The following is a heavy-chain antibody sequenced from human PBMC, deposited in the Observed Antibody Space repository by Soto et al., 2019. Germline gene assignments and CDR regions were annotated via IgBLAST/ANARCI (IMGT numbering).Heavy chain of an antibody. CDR2: IIPLFGTA. Sequence: QVQLVQSGAEVKKPGSSVKVSCKASGGTFSSYAISWVRQAPGQGLEWMGGIIPLFGTANYAQKFQGRVTIAAEESTSTSHREMSSLSSHETAVYYCARLRRKYQRLSLSLGGYGVGHWGHGTTVPGSS. J-gene: IGHJ6*02. CDR3: ARLRRKYQRLSLSLGGYGVGH. D-gene: IGHD2-2*01. V-gene: IGHV1-69*01. CDR1: GGTFSSYA.